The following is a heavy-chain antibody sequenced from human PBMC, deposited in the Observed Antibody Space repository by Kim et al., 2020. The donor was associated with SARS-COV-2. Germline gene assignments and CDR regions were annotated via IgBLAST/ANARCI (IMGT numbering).Heavy chain of an antibody. CDR2: ISYDGSNK. V-gene: IGHV3-30*18. D-gene: IGHD3-3*01. Sequence: GGSLRLSCAASGFTFSSYGMHWVRQAPGKGLEWVAVISYDGSNKYYADSVKGRFTISRDNSKNTLYLQTNSLRAEDTAVYYCAKDMYYDFWSGYRGGDYWGQGTLVTVSS. CDR1: GFTFSSYG. J-gene: IGHJ4*02. CDR3: AKDMYYDFWSGYRGGDY.